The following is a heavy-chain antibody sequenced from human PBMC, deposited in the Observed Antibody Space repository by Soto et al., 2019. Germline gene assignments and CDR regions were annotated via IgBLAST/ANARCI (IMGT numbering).Heavy chain of an antibody. Sequence: SETLSLTCTVSGGSMSTTGSYWGWVRQPPGKGLEWIGSIYYSGDTFDSPSLSSRVTTSVDTSKKQFSLRLSSVTAADTVVYYCARHFMTTVTEYYFDSWGQGTLVTVSS. V-gene: IGHV4-39*01. J-gene: IGHJ4*02. CDR3: ARHFMTTVTEYYFDS. D-gene: IGHD4-17*01. CDR1: GGSMSTTGSY. CDR2: IYYSGDT.